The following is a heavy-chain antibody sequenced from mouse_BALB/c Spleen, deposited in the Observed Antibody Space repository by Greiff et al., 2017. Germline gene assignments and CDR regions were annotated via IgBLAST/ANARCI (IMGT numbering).Heavy chain of an antibody. D-gene: IGHD2-1*01. V-gene: IGHV3-8*02. CDR3: ARCRGNCLYIDD. Sequence: EVKLLESGPSLVKPSQTLSLTCSVTGDSITSGYWNWIRKFPGNKLEYMGYISYSGSTYYNPSLKSRISITRDTAKNQYYLQLNSVTTEDTATYYSARCRGNCLYIDDWGAGTTVTVSS. CDR1: GDSITSGY. CDR2: ISYSGST. J-gene: IGHJ1*01.